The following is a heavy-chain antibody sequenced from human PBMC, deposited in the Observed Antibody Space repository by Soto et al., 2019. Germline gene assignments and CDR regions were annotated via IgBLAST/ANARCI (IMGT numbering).Heavy chain of an antibody. D-gene: IGHD6-13*01. J-gene: IGHJ5*02. CDR2: IIPMFGTT. CDR1: GGTLSRHA. V-gene: IGHV1-69*13. Sequence: GASVKVSCKTSGGTLSRHAINWVRQAPGQGLEWMGGIIPMFGTTNYAQKFKGRVTISADESTSTAYMELSSLRSEDAAVYYCARAAIHGSSWYFCFDHWRQGTLVTVSS. CDR3: ARAAIHGSSWYFCFDH.